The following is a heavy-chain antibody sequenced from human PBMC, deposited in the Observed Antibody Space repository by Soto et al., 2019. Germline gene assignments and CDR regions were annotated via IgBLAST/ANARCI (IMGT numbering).Heavy chain of an antibody. V-gene: IGHV2-26*01. J-gene: IGHJ3*02. CDR3: ARIRSGWYLGVPNNAFDI. Sequence: QVTLKETGPVLVKPTETLTLTCTVSGFSLSNARMCVSWIRHPPGKALEWLAHIFSNDEKSYSTSLKSRLTIPKATPKSEVVLTMTNVDPVDTPTYYSARIRSGWYLGVPNNAFDIWGQGTMVTVSS. D-gene: IGHD6-19*01. CDR1: GFSLSNARMC. CDR2: IFSNDEK.